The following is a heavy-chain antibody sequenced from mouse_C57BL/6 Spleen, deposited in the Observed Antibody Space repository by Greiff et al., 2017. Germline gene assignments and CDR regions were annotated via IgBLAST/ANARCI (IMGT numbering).Heavy chain of an antibody. D-gene: IGHD1-1*01. CDR3: ARNHGSSYEFDY. V-gene: IGHV1-72*01. CDR2: IDPNSGGT. J-gene: IGHJ2*01. Sequence: QVQLQQSGAELVKPGASVKLSCKASGYTFTSYWMHWVKQRPGRGLEWIGRIDPNSGGTKYNEKFKSKATLTVDKPSSTAYMQLSSLTSEASAVCYCARNHGSSYEFDYWGQGTTLTVSS. CDR1: GYTFTSYW.